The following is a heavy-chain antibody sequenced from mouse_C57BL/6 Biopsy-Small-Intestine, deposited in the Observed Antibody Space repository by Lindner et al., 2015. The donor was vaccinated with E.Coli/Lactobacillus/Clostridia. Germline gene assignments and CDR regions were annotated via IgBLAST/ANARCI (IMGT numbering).Heavy chain of an antibody. CDR3: ARWGNFGSSLDY. Sequence: EVQLQESGPELVKPGASVKISCKASGYSFTDYNINWVKQNSGESLEWIGVINPHYGTTTYNQRFKGKATLTIDQSSSTAYMQLNSLTSEDSAVFYCARWGNFGSSLDYWGPGTTLTVSS. CDR1: GYSFTDYN. D-gene: IGHD1-1*02. J-gene: IGHJ2*01. V-gene: IGHV1-39*01. CDR2: INPHYGTT.